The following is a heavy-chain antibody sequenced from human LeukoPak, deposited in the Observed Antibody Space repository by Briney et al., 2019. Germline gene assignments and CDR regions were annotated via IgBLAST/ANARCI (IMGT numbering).Heavy chain of an antibody. D-gene: IGHD3-16*01. J-gene: IGHJ4*02. CDR2: IYHGGSA. CDR3: LTLGGALFDY. V-gene: IGHV4-4*02. CDR1: GGSIITNTW. Sequence: TSETLSLTCTVSGGSIITNTWWAWVRQPPGKGLEWIGEIYHGGSANYRPSLKSRVTISVDTSKNQFSLKLSSVTAADTAVYYCLTLGGALFDYWGQGTLVTVSS.